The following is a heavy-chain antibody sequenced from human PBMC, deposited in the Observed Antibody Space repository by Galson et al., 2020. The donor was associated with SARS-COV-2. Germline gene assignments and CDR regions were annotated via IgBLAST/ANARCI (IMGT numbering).Heavy chain of an antibody. Sequence: NSGGSLRLSCAASGFTFSDYYMSWIRQAPGKGLEWVSYISSSGSTIYYADSVKGRFTISRDNAKNSLYLQMNSLRAEDTAVYYCARDFMGIVVVPAAMGGSLSLADYYYYYMDVWGKGTTVTVSS. J-gene: IGHJ6*03. D-gene: IGHD2-2*01. CDR1: GFTFSDYY. CDR3: ARDFMGIVVVPAAMGGSLSLADYYYYYMDV. V-gene: IGHV3-11*01. CDR2: ISSSGSTI.